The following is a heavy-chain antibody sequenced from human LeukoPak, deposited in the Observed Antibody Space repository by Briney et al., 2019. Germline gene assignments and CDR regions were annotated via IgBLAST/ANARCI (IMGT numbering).Heavy chain of an antibody. Sequence: GGSLRLSCAASGFTFSRYWMNWVRQAPGKGLEWVAKIKQDESEKYYVDSVKGRFTISRDNAKNSLYLQMYSLRAEDTVVYYCARDGSRGGDNDNWGQGTLVTVSS. CDR1: GFTFSRYW. CDR3: ARDGSRGGDNDN. V-gene: IGHV3-7*03. CDR2: IKQDESEK. J-gene: IGHJ4*02. D-gene: IGHD4-17*01.